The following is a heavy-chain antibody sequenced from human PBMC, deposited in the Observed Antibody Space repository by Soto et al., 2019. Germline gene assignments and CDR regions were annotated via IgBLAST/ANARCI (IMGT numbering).Heavy chain of an antibody. Sequence: SETLSLTCTVSGGSVGSGSYYWSWIRQPLGKGLEWIGYIYYSGNTDYNPSLRGRATISVDTSKDQFSLKLTSVTAADTAVYYCARDRDRHSSGLPSFDPWGQGILVTVSS. CDR1: GGSVGSGSYY. CDR2: IYYSGNT. D-gene: IGHD3-22*01. CDR3: ARDRDRHSSGLPSFDP. J-gene: IGHJ5*02. V-gene: IGHV4-61*01.